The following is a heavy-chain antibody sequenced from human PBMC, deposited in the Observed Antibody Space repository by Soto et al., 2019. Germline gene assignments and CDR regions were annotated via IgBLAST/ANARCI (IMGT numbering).Heavy chain of an antibody. CDR2: IYYSGRT. CDR1: GGSISSYY. V-gene: IGHV4-59*01. J-gene: IGHJ4*02. CDR3: ARARGGYFDY. Sequence: SETLSLTCTVSGGSISSYYWSWIRQPPGKGLEWIGYIYYSGRTNYNPSLKSRVTISADTSKNQFSLKLSSVTAADTAVYYCARARGGYFDYWGQGTLVPVSS.